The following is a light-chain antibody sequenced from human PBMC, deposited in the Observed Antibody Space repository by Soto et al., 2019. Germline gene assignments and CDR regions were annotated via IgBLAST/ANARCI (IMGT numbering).Light chain of an antibody. Sequence: DVQMTQSPSSLSASVGDRVTITCRASQDINSWLAWYQQKPGNAPKSLIYAASSLQTGVPSRFSGSASGTDFTLTISNLQPEDSATYYCQQYNIYPLTFGGGNKVEIK. CDR3: QQYNIYPLT. CDR2: AAS. CDR1: QDINSW. V-gene: IGKV1D-16*01. J-gene: IGKJ4*01.